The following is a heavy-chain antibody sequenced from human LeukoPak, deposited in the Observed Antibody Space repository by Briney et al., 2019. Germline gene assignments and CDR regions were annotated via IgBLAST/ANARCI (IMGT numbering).Heavy chain of an antibody. CDR1: GYRFTSYW. Sequence: GESLKISCKGSGYRFTSYWIGWVRQMPGKGLEWMGIIHPPDSDTRYSPSFQGQVTISADKSISTAYLQWSSLKASDSAMYYCARWGGYCSGGTCYPLYFFDSWGQGTLVTVSS. D-gene: IGHD2-15*01. CDR2: IHPPDSDT. CDR3: ARWGGYCSGGTCYPLYFFDS. J-gene: IGHJ4*02. V-gene: IGHV5-51*01.